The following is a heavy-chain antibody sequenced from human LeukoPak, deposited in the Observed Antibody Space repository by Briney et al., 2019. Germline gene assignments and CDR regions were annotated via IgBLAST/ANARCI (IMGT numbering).Heavy chain of an antibody. Sequence: GGSLRLSCTASGFTFSNYALSWVRQAPGKGLEWVVSGSGANTYYADSVKGRFTISRDNSKNTVFLQMNSLRAEDTAVYYCAKDRDPLSSSGWPWAYFDYWGQGIMVIVSS. CDR1: GFTFSNYA. CDR2: SGSGANT. D-gene: IGHD6-19*01. J-gene: IGHJ4*02. CDR3: AKDRDPLSSSGWPWAYFDY. V-gene: IGHV3-23*01.